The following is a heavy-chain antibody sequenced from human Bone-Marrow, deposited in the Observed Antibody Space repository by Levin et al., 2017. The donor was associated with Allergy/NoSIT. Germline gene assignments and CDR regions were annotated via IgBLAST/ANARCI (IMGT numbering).Heavy chain of an antibody. CDR1: GFTFNNAW. CDR2: IKHQSDGGTI. CDR3: TTPRTGWYDETFEY. D-gene: IGHD6-19*01. Sequence: GESLKISCVGTGFTFNNAWMSWVRQAPGKGLEWVGRIKHQSDGGTIVYAAPVKGRFTISRDDSKNTLYLQMNSLKIEDTAVYYCTTPRTGWYDETFEYWGQGTLVTVSS. V-gene: IGHV3-15*01. J-gene: IGHJ4*02.